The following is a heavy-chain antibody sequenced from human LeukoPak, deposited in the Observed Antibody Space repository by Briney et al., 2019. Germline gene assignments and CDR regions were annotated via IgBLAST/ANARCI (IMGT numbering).Heavy chain of an antibody. CDR2: ISSTSAYI. J-gene: IGHJ4*02. D-gene: IGHD1-20*01. Sequence: PGGSLRLSCAASGFTFSSYSMYWVRQTPGKGLEWVSSISSTSAYIYYADSVKGRFTISRDNAKNSLYLQMNSLRVEDTAMYYCAREPTGITLWGQGTLVTVSS. V-gene: IGHV3-21*01. CDR1: GFTFSSYS. CDR3: AREPTGITL.